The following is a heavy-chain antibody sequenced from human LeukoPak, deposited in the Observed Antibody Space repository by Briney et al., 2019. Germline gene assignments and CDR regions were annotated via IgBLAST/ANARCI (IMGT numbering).Heavy chain of an antibody. V-gene: IGHV5-51*01. CDR1: GYSFSSYC. Sequence: GESLQISCKGSGYSFSSYCIAWVRQMSGKGLEWMGIIYPGDADTRYSPSLQGQFIISADKSISTAYLQWSSLKASDTAIYYCARLGTRSLRAVPGMTEFDFWGQGTLVTVSS. D-gene: IGHD6-19*01. J-gene: IGHJ4*02. CDR2: IYPGDADT. CDR3: ARLGTRSLRAVPGMTEFDF.